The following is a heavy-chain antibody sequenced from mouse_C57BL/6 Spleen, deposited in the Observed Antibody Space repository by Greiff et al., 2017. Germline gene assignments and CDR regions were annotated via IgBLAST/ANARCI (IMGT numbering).Heavy chain of an antibody. CDR2: IYPGDGDT. Sequence: VQLQESGAELVKPGASVKISCKASGYAFSSYWMNWVKQRPGKGLEWIGQIYPGDGDTNYNGKFKGKATVTADKSSSTGYMQLSSLTSEDSAVYFCARYYDCDEVDAMDYWGQGTSVTVSS. CDR3: ARYYDCDEVDAMDY. D-gene: IGHD2-4*01. CDR1: GYAFSSYW. V-gene: IGHV1-80*01. J-gene: IGHJ4*01.